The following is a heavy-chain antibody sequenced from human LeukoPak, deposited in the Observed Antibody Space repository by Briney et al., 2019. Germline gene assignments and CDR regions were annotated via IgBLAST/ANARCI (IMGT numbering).Heavy chain of an antibody. Sequence: GGSLGLSCAASGFTFSSYAMSWVRQAPGRGLEWVATLSGSGAGTYYSDSVQGRFTISRDNSKRTLFLQMNSLRAEDTASYYCAKAELGVDTFFDYWGQGTLVTVSS. D-gene: IGHD3-3*01. V-gene: IGHV3-23*01. CDR2: LSGSGAGT. CDR3: AKAELGVDTFFDY. CDR1: GFTFSSYA. J-gene: IGHJ4*02.